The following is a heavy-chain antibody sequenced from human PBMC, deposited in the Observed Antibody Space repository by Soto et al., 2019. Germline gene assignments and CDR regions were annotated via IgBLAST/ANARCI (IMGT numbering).Heavy chain of an antibody. CDR3: ARAGPTRGYYYYGMDV. Sequence: ASVKVSCKASGYTFTSYGISWVRQAPGQGLEWMGWISAYNGYLNYAQKLQGRVTMTTDTSTSTAYMELRSLRSDDTAVYYCARAGPTRGYYYYGMDVWGQGTTVTVSS. V-gene: IGHV1-18*01. CDR1: GYTFTSYG. CDR2: ISAYNGYL. J-gene: IGHJ6*02.